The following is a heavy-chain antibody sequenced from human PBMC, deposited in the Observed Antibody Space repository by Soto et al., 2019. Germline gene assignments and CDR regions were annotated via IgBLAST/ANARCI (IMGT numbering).Heavy chain of an antibody. CDR3: AKDGGYCSGGSCSNYYYYYMDV. CDR1: GFTFSSYG. Sequence: QVQLVESGGGVVQPGRSLRLSCAASGFTFSSYGMHWVRQAPGKGLEWVAVISYDGSNKYYADSVKSRFTISRDNSKNTLYLQMNSLRAEDTAVYYCAKDGGYCSGGSCSNYYYYYMDVWGKGTTVTVSS. CDR2: ISYDGSNK. V-gene: IGHV3-30*18. D-gene: IGHD2-15*01. J-gene: IGHJ6*03.